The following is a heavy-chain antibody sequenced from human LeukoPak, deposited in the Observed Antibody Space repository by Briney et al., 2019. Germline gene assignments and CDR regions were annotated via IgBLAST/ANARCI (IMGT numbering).Heavy chain of an antibody. J-gene: IGHJ4*02. CDR1: GFTFSSYA. CDR3: ARAGSGYEDGFDY. CDR2: ISSSGSTI. Sequence: PGGSLRLSCAASGFTFSSYAMSWVRQAPGKGLEWVSYISSSGSTIYYADSVKGRFTISRDNAKNSLYLHMNSLRVEDTAVYYCARAGSGYEDGFDYWGQGTLVTVSS. D-gene: IGHD5-12*01. V-gene: IGHV3-48*04.